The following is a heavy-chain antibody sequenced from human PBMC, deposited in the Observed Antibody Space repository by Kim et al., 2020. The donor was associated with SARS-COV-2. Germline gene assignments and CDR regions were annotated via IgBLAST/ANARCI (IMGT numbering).Heavy chain of an antibody. CDR3: AKGGRYYYYGMDV. Sequence: YTGSVKGRFTISRDNSKHTLYLQMNSLRAEYTAVYYCAKGGRYYYYGMDVWGQGTTVTVSS. D-gene: IGHD3-10*01. V-gene: IGHV3-23*01. J-gene: IGHJ6*02.